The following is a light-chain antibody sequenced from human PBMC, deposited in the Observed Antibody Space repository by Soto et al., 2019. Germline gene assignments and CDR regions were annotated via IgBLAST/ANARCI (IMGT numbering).Light chain of an antibody. V-gene: IGKV3-11*01. Sequence: EVVLTQSPATLSLSPGESATLSCRASQSVSSYLAWYQQKPGQGPRLLIYDASNRATGVSARFSGSGSGTDFTLTIGSLETEDFAVYYCHQRSSWPRGSFGQGTKVDIK. CDR3: HQRSSWPRGS. CDR2: DAS. CDR1: QSVSSY. J-gene: IGKJ1*01.